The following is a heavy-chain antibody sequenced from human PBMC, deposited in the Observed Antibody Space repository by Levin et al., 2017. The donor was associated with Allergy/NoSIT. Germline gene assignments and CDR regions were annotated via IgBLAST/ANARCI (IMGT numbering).Heavy chain of an antibody. Sequence: GESLKISCEVSGFTISEYAMAWVRQAPGKGLEWVSVITGGGFNTYYGDSVKGRFTVSRDDSKDTLYLDLNSLRAEDTAVYYCAKKQGGTSGFSFDVWGQGTMVTVSS. CDR2: ITGGGFNT. D-gene: IGHD1-1*01. J-gene: IGHJ3*01. CDR3: AKKQGGTSGFSFDV. V-gene: IGHV3-23*01. CDR1: GFTISEYA.